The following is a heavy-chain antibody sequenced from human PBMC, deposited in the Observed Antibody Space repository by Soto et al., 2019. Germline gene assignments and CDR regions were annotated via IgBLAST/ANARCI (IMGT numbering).Heavy chain of an antibody. CDR1: GFTFSDYY. Sequence: QVQLVESGGGLVKPGGSLRLSCAASGFTFSDYYMTWIRQAPGKGLEWVSYISSNTGNIYYADSVKGRFTISRDNAKDLLYLQMNSLRAEDTAVYYCARVGQDYYYGMDVWGQGTTVTVSS. CDR3: ARVGQDYYYGMDV. J-gene: IGHJ6*02. CDR2: ISSNTGNI. V-gene: IGHV3-11*01.